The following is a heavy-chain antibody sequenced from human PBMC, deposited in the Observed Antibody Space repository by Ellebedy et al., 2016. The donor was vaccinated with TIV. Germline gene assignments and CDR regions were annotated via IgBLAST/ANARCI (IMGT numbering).Heavy chain of an antibody. J-gene: IGHJ4*02. CDR2: TYYRSTWYN. D-gene: IGHD3-22*01. V-gene: IGHV6-1*01. CDR3: AREVGYYDSSGYYSPSFDY. Sequence: MPSETLSLTCAISGDSVSSNSAAWNWIRQSPSIGLEWLGRTYYRSTWYNEYAVSVKTRITINPDTSKNQFSLQLNSVTPEDTAVYYCAREVGYYDSSGYYSPSFDYWGQGTLVTVSS. CDR1: GDSVSSNSAA.